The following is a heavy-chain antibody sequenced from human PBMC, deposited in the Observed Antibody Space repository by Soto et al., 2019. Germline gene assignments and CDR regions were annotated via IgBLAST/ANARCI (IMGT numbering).Heavy chain of an antibody. CDR1: GGSIIESYYL. V-gene: IGHV4-39*01. J-gene: IGHJ4*02. D-gene: IGHD5-12*01. CDR2: IYYTGLT. CDR3: ARHYDYHRCYYFDI. Sequence: SEPLSLTCTVAGGSIIESYYLWSWVRQSPGKGLEWIASIYYTGLTYYAPSLRSRVTISVDTSKSQFSLKLNSVTAADTSVYYCARHYDYHRCYYFDIWGQGALVTVSS.